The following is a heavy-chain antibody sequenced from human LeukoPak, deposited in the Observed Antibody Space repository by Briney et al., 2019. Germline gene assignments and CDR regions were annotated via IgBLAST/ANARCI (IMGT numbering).Heavy chain of an antibody. J-gene: IGHJ6*02. CDR1: GFTFSSYG. V-gene: IGHV3-30*18. D-gene: IGHD6-13*01. Sequence: GGSLRLSCAASGFTFSSYGTHWVRQAPGKGLEWVAVISYDGSNKYYADSVKGRFTISRDNSKNTLYLQMNSLRAEDTAVYYCAKDGGSSSWYVGYYYYGMDVWGQGTTVTVSS. CDR2: ISYDGSNK. CDR3: AKDGGSSSWYVGYYYYGMDV.